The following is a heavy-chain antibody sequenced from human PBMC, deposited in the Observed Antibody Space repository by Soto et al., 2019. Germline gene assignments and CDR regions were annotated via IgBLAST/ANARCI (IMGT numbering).Heavy chain of an antibody. J-gene: IGHJ6*02. Sequence: QVQLVESGGGVVQPGRSLRLSCAASGFTFSSYGMHWVRQAPGKGLEWVAVISYDGSNKYYADSVKGRFTISRDNSKNTLYLQMNSLRAEDTAVYYCANPAARPLSYYYYGMDVWGQGTTVTVSS. CDR2: ISYDGSNK. CDR1: GFTFSSYG. CDR3: ANPAARPLSYYYYGMDV. D-gene: IGHD6-6*01. V-gene: IGHV3-30*18.